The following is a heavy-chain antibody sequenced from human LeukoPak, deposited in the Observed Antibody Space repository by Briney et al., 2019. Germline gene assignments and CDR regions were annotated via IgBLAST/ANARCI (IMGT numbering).Heavy chain of an antibody. CDR3: ASDYEGDY. D-gene: IGHD5-12*01. J-gene: IGHJ4*02. Sequence: ASVKVSCKASEYTFTSYHIHWVRQAPGQGLEWMGWLDPNTGGTESAQKFQGRVTMTRDTSISTAYMELSRLRSDDTAVYYCASDYEGDYWGQGTLVTVSS. CDR2: LDPNTGGT. CDR1: EYTFTSYH. V-gene: IGHV1-2*02.